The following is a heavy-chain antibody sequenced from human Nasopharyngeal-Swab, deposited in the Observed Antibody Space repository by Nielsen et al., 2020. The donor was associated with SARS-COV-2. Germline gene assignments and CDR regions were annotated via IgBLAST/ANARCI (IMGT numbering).Heavy chain of an antibody. Sequence: GGSLRLSCAASGFTFSSYSMNWVRQAPGKGLEWVSSISSSSSYIYYADSVKGRFTISRDNAKNSLYLQMNSLRAEDTAVYYCARGGVLRFLEWSPVYYYYMDVWGKGTTVTVSS. CDR1: GFTFSSYS. CDR2: ISSSSSYI. CDR3: ARGGVLRFLEWSPVYYYYMDV. J-gene: IGHJ6*03. D-gene: IGHD3-3*01. V-gene: IGHV3-21*01.